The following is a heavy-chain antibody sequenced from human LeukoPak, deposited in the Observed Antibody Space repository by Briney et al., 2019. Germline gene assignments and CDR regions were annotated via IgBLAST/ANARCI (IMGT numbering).Heavy chain of an antibody. CDR2: IYSSGTT. J-gene: IGHJ5*02. CDR1: GLTVSTNY. D-gene: IGHD3-10*01. V-gene: IGHV3-53*01. CDR3: ARLEVRGVIGP. Sequence: GESLRLSCTASGLTVSTNYMNWVRQAPGKGLEWVSVIYSSGTTYYADSVKGRFTISRDKSKNTLYLQMNSLRPEDTAMYYCARLEVRGVIGPWGQGTLVAVSP.